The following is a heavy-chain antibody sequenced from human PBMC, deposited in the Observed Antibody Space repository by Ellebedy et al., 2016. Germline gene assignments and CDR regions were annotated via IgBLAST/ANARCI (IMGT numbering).Heavy chain of an antibody. J-gene: IGHJ6*02. V-gene: IGHV3-23*01. Sequence: GGSLRLSCAASGFSFGNHAMNWVRQAPGKGLEWASAISDSGGKTYYADSVKDRFTVSRDNSRNTLYLHMKSLRVEDTAVYYCAKDLAMVVPYGMDVWGQGTTVTVSS. CDR3: AKDLAMVVPYGMDV. CDR1: GFSFGNHA. D-gene: IGHD2-21*01. CDR2: ISDSGGKT.